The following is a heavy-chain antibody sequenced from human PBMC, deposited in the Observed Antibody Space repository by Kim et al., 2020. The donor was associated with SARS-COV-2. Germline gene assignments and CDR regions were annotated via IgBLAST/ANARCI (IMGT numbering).Heavy chain of an antibody. V-gene: IGHV4-59*01. J-gene: IGHJ3*02. D-gene: IGHD2-21*01. CDR3: ARDYCGGDCYSLAFDI. Sequence: SETLSLTCTVSGGSISSYYWSWIRQPPGKGLEWIGYIYYSGSTNYNPSLKSRVTISVDTSKNQFSLKLSSVTAADTAVYYCARDYCGGDCYSLAFDIWGHGTMVTVSS. CDR1: GGSISSYY. CDR2: IYYSGST.